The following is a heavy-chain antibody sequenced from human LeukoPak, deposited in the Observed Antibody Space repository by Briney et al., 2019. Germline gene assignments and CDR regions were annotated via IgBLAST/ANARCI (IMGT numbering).Heavy chain of an antibody. CDR2: ISGSGSST. V-gene: IGHV3-23*01. Sequence: PGGSLRLSCAASGFTFSSYAMSWVRQAPGKGLEWVSAISGSGSSTYYADSVKGRFTISRDNSKNTLYLQMNNLRAEDTAVYYCAKGGYGSPFYWGQGTLVTVSS. CDR1: GFTFSSYA. CDR3: AKGGYGSPFY. D-gene: IGHD1-1*01. J-gene: IGHJ4*02.